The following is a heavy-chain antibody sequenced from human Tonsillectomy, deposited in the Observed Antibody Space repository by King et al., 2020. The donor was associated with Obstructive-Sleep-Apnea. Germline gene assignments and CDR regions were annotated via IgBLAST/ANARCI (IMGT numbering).Heavy chain of an antibody. Sequence: QLVQSGGGLVQPGGSLKLSCAASGFSFSGSAIHWVRQASGKGLEWVGRIRSNPNSYATLYAAWGKGRFTISRDESKNTAYLQMNSLKTEDTAVYYCTRRSEAAASGMDVWGQGTTVTVSS. CDR2: IRSNPNSYAT. V-gene: IGHV3-73*01. CDR3: TRRSEAAASGMDV. D-gene: IGHD6-13*01. CDR1: GFSFSGSA. J-gene: IGHJ6*02.